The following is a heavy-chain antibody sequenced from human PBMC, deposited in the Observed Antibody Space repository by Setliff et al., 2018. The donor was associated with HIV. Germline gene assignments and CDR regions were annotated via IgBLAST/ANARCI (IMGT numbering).Heavy chain of an antibody. CDR1: GESLSSYF. V-gene: IGHV4-34*01. D-gene: IGHD1-20*01. CDR2: INHSGST. J-gene: IGHJ4*02. CDR3: ATGITMAPDY. Sequence: PSEILSLTCDVYGESLSSYFRSWIRQPPGKGLEWIGEINHSGSTNYNPSLKSRVTISVGKSKNQFSLSLSSVTAADTAVYYCATGITMAPDYWGQGSLVTVSS.